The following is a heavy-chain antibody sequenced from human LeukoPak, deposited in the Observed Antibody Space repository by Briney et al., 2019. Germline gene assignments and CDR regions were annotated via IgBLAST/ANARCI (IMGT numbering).Heavy chain of an antibody. D-gene: IGHD4-23*01. CDR1: GFTFSSYG. J-gene: IGHJ4*02. CDR3: ARDYGGNSGQFY. Sequence: QPGRSLRLSCAASGFTFSSYGMHWVRQAPGKGLEWVAVIWYDGSNKYYADSVKGRFTISRDNSKNTLYLQMNSLRAEDTAVYYCARDYGGNSGQFYWGQGTLVTVSS. V-gene: IGHV3-33*01. CDR2: IWYDGSNK.